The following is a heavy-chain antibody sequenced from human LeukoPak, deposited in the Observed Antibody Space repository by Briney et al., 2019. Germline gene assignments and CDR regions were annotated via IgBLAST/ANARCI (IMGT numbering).Heavy chain of an antibody. CDR1: GYTLTELS. V-gene: IGHV1-24*01. D-gene: IGHD6-13*01. Sequence: GASVKVSCKVSGYTLTELSMHWVRQAPGKGLEWMGGFDPEDGETIYAQKFQGRVTMTEDTSTDTAYMELSSLRSDDTAVYYCARDRAAGTSAPNDYWGQGTLVTVSS. J-gene: IGHJ4*02. CDR3: ARDRAAGTSAPNDY. CDR2: FDPEDGET.